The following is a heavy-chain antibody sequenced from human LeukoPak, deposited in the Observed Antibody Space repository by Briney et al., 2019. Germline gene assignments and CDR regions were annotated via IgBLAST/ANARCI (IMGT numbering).Heavy chain of an antibody. V-gene: IGHV1-18*04. D-gene: IGHD1-26*01. CDR3: ARDGAYCGSPPRYWYFDL. J-gene: IGHJ2*01. CDR2: ISAYNGNT. CDR1: GYTFTGYC. Sequence: GASVKVSCKASGYTFTGYCMHWVRQAPGQGLEWMGWISAYNGNTNYAQKLQGRVTMTTETSTSTAYRALGSSVTDDTAVYYCARDGAYCGSPPRYWYFDLWGRGTLVTVSS.